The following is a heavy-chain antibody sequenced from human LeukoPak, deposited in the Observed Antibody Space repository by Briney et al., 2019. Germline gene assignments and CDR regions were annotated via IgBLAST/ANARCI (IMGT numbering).Heavy chain of an antibody. CDR2: ISSDGSDK. J-gene: IGHJ4*02. CDR1: GFTFSNYA. V-gene: IGHV3-30*04. D-gene: IGHD3-22*01. CDR3: ARARFNYYDTSGFQWYFDY. Sequence: GGSLRLSCAASGFTFSNYAMHWVRQAPGKGLEWAAVISSDGSDKYYADSVKGRFTISRDNSKNTLYLQMNSLRAEDTDVYYCARARFNYYDTSGFQWYFDYRGQGALVTVSS.